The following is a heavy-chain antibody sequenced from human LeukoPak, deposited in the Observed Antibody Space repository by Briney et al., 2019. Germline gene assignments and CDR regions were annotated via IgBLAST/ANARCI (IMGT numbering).Heavy chain of an antibody. CDR1: GFTFSDYY. J-gene: IGHJ4*02. Sequence: GGSLRLSCAASGFTFSDYYMSWIRQAPGKGLEWVSYISSSSSYTNYADSVMGRFTISRDNAKNSLYLQMNSLRAEDTAVYYCASYSIAAAGFDYWGQGTLVTVSS. CDR2: ISSSSSYT. CDR3: ASYSIAAAGFDY. D-gene: IGHD6-13*01. V-gene: IGHV3-11*06.